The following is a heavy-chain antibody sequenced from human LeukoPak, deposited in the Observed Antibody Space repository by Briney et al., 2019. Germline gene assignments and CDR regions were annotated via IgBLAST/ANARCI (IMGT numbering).Heavy chain of an antibody. V-gene: IGHV3-7*01. D-gene: IGHD5-24*01. J-gene: IGHJ4*02. CDR1: GFTFSSHS. Sequence: PGGSLRLSCAASGFTFSSHSMGWVRQAPGKGLKCVATIGPDGAGGDFVDSVKGRFTLSRDNAKNSLFLEMNSLRVEDTAVYYCARWRGLQSEFDCSGQRTLVTVSS. CDR2: IGPDGAGG. CDR3: ARWRGLQSEFDC.